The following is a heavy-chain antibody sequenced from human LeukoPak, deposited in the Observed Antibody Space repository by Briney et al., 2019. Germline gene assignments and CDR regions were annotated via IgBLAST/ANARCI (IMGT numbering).Heavy chain of an antibody. CDR3: ASPIIAAAGTDY. J-gene: IGHJ4*02. V-gene: IGHV1-18*01. CDR2: ISAYNGNT. CDR1: GYTFTSYG. D-gene: IGHD6-13*01. Sequence: ASVKVSCKASGYTFTSYGISWVRQAPGQGLEWMGWISAYNGNTNYAQKFQGRVTITADESTSTAYMELSSLRSEDTAVYYCASPIIAAAGTDYWGQGTLVTVSS.